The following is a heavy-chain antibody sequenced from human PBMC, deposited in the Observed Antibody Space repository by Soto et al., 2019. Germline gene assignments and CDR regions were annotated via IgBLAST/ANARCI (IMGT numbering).Heavy chain of an antibody. V-gene: IGHV3-74*01. Sequence: PGGSPRLSCAASGLSFSSYWMHWVRQAPGKGLVWVSRINSDGSSTSYADSVKGRFTISRDNAKNTLYLQMNSLRAEDTAVYYCARGSLSFDVWGKGTTVTVSS. CDR2: INSDGSST. CDR3: ARGSLSFDV. CDR1: GLSFSSYW. J-gene: IGHJ6*04.